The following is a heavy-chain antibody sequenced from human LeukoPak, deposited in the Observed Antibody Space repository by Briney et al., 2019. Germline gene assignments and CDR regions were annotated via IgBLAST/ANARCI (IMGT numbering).Heavy chain of an antibody. Sequence: GGSLRLSCAASGFTFSSYSMNWVRQAPGKGLEWVSSISSSSSYIYYADSVKGRFTISRDNAKNSLYLQMNSLRAEDTAVYYCARASTYYYDSSGYYFNPPSYFDYWGQGTLVTVSS. CDR1: GFTFSSYS. J-gene: IGHJ4*02. CDR3: ARASTYYYDSSGYYFNPPSYFDY. CDR2: ISSSSSYI. D-gene: IGHD3-22*01. V-gene: IGHV3-21*01.